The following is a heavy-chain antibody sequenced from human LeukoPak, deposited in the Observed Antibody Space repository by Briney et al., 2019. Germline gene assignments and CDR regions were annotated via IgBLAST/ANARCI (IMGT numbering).Heavy chain of an antibody. Sequence: TLSLTCTVSGGSISSYYWSWIRQPPGKRLEWIGYIYYSGSTNYNPSLKSRVTISVDTSKNQFSLKLSSVTAADTAVYYCARDRGWVTDYWGQGTLVTVSS. CDR2: IYYSGST. V-gene: IGHV4-59*01. CDR3: ARDRGWVTDY. J-gene: IGHJ4*02. D-gene: IGHD4-23*01. CDR1: GGSISSYY.